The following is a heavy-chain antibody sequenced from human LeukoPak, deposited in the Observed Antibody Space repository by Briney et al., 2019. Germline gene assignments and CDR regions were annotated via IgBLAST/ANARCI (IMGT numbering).Heavy chain of an antibody. CDR2: INPNSGGT. Sequence: ASVKVSCKASGYTFTGYYMHWVRQAPGQGLEWMGWINPNSGGTNYAQKFQGRVTMTRDTSISTAYMELSRLRSDDTAVYYCARDRRYSGRLNWFDPWGQGTLVTVSS. D-gene: IGHD5-12*01. V-gene: IGHV1-2*02. CDR1: GYTFTGYY. CDR3: ARDRRYSGRLNWFDP. J-gene: IGHJ5*02.